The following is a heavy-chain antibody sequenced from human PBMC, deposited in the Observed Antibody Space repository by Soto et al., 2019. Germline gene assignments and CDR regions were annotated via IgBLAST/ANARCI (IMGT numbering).Heavy chain of an antibody. CDR1: GGSFSGYY. Sequence: QVQLQQWGAGLLKPSETLSLTCAVSGGSFSGYYWSWIRQPPGKGLEWMGEINHSGSTNYNPSLKSRGTISVDTSKNPFSLQLSSVLAADTAVYYCAEGYGRNFDYWGQGTLVTVSS. CDR2: INHSGST. V-gene: IGHV4-34*01. J-gene: IGHJ4*02. CDR3: AEGYGRNFDY. D-gene: IGHD3-10*01.